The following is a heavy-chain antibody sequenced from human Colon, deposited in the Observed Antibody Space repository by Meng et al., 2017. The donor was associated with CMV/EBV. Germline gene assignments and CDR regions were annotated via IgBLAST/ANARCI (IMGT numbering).Heavy chain of an antibody. CDR2: IYPGDSDT. D-gene: IGHD3-10*01. CDR3: ARGSGSGSPCMDV. Sequence: GESLKISCAASGSSFSNSWMIWVRRAPGKGLEWMGIIYPGDSDTRYSPSFQGQVTISADKSISTAYLQWSSLKASDTAMYYCARGSGSGSPCMDVWGQGTTVTVSS. CDR1: GSSFSNSW. J-gene: IGHJ6*02. V-gene: IGHV5-51*01.